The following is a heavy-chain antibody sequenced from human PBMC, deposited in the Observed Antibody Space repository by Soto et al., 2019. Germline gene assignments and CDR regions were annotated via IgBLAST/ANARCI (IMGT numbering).Heavy chain of an antibody. CDR3: ARHLNCNYYYYGMDV. J-gene: IGHJ6*02. D-gene: IGHD1-1*01. CDR1: GGTFSTYA. Sequence: QVQLVQSGAEVKKPGSSVKVSCRASGGTFSTYAISWVRQAPGQGLEWMGGIIPIFNRLNYAQKFQATLTIAADETSSTAYTELSTLRSEDTAVYYCARHLNCNYYYYGMDVWGQGTTVTVSS. CDR2: IIPIFNRL. V-gene: IGHV1-69*12.